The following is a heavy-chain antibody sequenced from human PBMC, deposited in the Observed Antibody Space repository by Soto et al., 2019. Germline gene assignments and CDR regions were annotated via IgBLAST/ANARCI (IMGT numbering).Heavy chain of an antibody. Sequence: LRPSCAASGFTFSSYAMHWVRQAPGKGLEWVAVISYDGSNKYYADSVKGRFTISRDNSKNTLYLQMNSLRTEDTAVYYCARALDFWSAYFDYWGQGSLVTVSS. CDR2: ISYDGSNK. D-gene: IGHD3-3*01. CDR1: GFTFSSYA. J-gene: IGHJ4*02. CDR3: ARALDFWSAYFDY. V-gene: IGHV3-30-3*01.